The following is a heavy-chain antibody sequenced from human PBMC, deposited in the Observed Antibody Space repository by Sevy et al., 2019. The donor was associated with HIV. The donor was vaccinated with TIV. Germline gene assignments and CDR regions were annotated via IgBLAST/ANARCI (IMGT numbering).Heavy chain of an antibody. CDR2: IKSKTDGGTT. Sequence: GGCLRLSCAASGFTFSNAWMNWVRQAPGKGLEWVGRIKSKTDGGTTDYAAPVKGRFTISRDDSKNTLYLQMNTLKTEDTAVYYSTTDPSWGTGTTWDVYYYGMDVWGQGTTVTVSS. CDR1: GFTFSNAW. J-gene: IGHJ6*02. V-gene: IGHV3-15*07. CDR3: TTDPSWGTGTTWDVYYYGMDV. D-gene: IGHD1-1*01.